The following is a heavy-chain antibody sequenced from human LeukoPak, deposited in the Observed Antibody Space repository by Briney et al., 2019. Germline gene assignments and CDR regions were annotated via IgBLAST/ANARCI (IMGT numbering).Heavy chain of an antibody. Sequence: SETLSLTCTVSGGSISSYYWSWIRQPPGKGLEWIGYIYYSGSTNYNPSLKSRVTISVDTSKNQFSLKLSSVTAADTAVYYCARVVVGYCSSTSCYDYWGQGTLVTVSS. V-gene: IGHV4-59*01. CDR3: ARVVVGYCSSTSCYDY. CDR2: IYYSGST. J-gene: IGHJ4*02. D-gene: IGHD2-2*01. CDR1: GGSISSYY.